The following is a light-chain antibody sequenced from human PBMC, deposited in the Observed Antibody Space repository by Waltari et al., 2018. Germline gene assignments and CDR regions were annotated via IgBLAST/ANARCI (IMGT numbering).Light chain of an antibody. J-gene: IGKJ1*01. CDR3: QQYDNYWT. V-gene: IGKV1-5*03. CDR2: KAS. Sequence: DIQMTQSPSTLSASVGDRVTITCRASQSISNWLAWYQQKPGKAPKLLIYKASNLESGVPSRFSGSGFGTEFTLTISSLQPDDFATYYCQQYDNYWTFGQGTKVEIK. CDR1: QSISNW.